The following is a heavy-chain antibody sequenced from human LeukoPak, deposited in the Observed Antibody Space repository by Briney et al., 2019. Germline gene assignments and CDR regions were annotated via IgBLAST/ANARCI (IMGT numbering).Heavy chain of an antibody. CDR1: GGSFSGYY. CDR2: INHSGST. Sequence: KPSETLSLTCAVYGGSFSGYYWSWIRQPPGKGLEWIGEINHSGSTNYNPSLKSRVTISVDTSKNQFSLKLSSVTAADTAVYYCARRKLRYFDWLLDWGQGTLITVSS. CDR3: ARRKLRYFDWLLD. D-gene: IGHD3-9*01. J-gene: IGHJ4*02. V-gene: IGHV4-34*01.